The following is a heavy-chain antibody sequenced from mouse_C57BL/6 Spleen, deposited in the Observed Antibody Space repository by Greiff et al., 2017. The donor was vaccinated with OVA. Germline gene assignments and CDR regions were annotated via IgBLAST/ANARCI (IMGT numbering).Heavy chain of an antibody. V-gene: IGHV1-64*01. J-gene: IGHJ1*03. Sequence: QVHVKQSGAELVKPGASVKLSCKASGYTFTSYWMHWVKQRPGQGLEWIGMIHPNSGSTNYNEKFKSKATLTVDKSSSTAYMQLSSLTSEDSAVYYCARSALANPYWYFDVWGTGTTVTVSS. CDR2: IHPNSGST. CDR3: ARSALANPYWYFDV. D-gene: IGHD4-1*01. CDR1: GYTFTSYW.